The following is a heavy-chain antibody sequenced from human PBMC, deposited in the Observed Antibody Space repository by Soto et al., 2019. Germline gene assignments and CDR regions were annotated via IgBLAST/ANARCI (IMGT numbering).Heavy chain of an antibody. J-gene: IGHJ4*02. CDR3: ARGGAVRSGWYDGH. D-gene: IGHD6-19*01. Sequence: EVQLVESGGGLVQPGGSLRLSCRASGFTFSTYNMHWVRQGPGKGLVWVSRINSDGSSTRYADSVKGRFTISRDNAKNTLYLQMNSLRVEATAIYFCARGGAVRSGWYDGHCGLGTLVTVSS. CDR1: GFTFSTYN. V-gene: IGHV3-74*01. CDR2: INSDGSST.